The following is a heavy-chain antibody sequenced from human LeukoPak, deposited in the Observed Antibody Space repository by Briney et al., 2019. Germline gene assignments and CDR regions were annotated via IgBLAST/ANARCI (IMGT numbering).Heavy chain of an antibody. CDR3: ARGLLWDAFDI. CDR2: IKQDGSGK. D-gene: IGHD3-10*01. CDR1: GFTFSSYW. J-gene: IGHJ3*02. Sequence: GGSLRLSCAASGFTFSSYWMSWVRQAPGRWLEWVANIKQDGSGKYYVDSVKGRFTISRDNAKNSLYLQMNSLRAEDTAVYYCARGLLWDAFDIWGQGTMVTVSS. V-gene: IGHV3-7*01.